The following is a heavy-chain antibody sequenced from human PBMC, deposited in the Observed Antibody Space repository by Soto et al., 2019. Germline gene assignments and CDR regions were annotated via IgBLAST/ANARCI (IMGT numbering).Heavy chain of an antibody. D-gene: IGHD5-18*01. Sequence: QVQLVESGGGVVQPGRSLRLSCAASGFTFSSYAMHWVRQAPGKGLEWVAVISYDGSNKYYADSVKGRFTISRDNSKNTLYLQMNSLRAEDTAVYYCARDRGGYSYGYYYHYGMDVWGQGTTVTVSS. CDR1: GFTFSSYA. V-gene: IGHV3-30-3*01. J-gene: IGHJ6*02. CDR3: ARDRGGYSYGYYYHYGMDV. CDR2: ISYDGSNK.